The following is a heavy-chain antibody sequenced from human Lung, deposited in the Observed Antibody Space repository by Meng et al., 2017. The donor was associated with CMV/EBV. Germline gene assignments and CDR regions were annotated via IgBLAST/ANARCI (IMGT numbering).Heavy chain of an antibody. Sequence: LXCTVSGGSISHYCWNWIRQPPGKGLEWIGYIYYNRGTNYNPSLKGRVTIPLETSKNQFSLKLSSVTAADTAVYYFARGHYGDSSDYFDFWGQGTPVTVSS. V-gene: IGHV4-59*01. CDR3: ARGHYGDSSDYFDF. J-gene: IGHJ4*02. D-gene: IGHD4/OR15-4a*01. CDR1: GGSISHYC. CDR2: IYYNRGT.